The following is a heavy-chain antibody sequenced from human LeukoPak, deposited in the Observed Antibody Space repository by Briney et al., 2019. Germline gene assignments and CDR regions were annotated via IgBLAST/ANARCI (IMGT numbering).Heavy chain of an antibody. V-gene: IGHV1-2*02. CDR2: IKPSSGGT. CDR1: GYTFTGYY. CDR3: ASPRDDSSADAFDI. J-gene: IGHJ3*02. Sequence: ASVKVTCKASGYTFTGYYIHWVRQAPGQGLEWMGWIKPSSGGTNYAQNFQGRVTMTRDTSINTAYMELSRLRSEDTAVYYCASPRDDSSADAFDIWGQGTMVTVSS. D-gene: IGHD3-22*01.